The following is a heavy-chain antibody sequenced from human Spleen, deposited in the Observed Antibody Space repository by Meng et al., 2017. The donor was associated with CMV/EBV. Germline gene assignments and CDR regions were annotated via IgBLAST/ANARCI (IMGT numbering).Heavy chain of an antibody. V-gene: IGHV1-69*05. D-gene: IGHD1-26*01. J-gene: IGHJ4*02. Sequence: SVKVSCKASGGTFSSYAITWVRQAPGQGLEWMGGIIPIFGTANYAQKLQGRVTITTDESTSTAYMELSSLRSEDTAVYYCARPIINSGSYYGLDHWGQGTLVTVSS. CDR3: ARPIINSGSYYGLDH. CDR2: IIPIFGTA. CDR1: GGTFSSYA.